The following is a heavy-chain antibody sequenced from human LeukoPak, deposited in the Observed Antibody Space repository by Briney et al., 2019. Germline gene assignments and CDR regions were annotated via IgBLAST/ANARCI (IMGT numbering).Heavy chain of an antibody. CDR1: GYSISSGCY. Sequence: PSETLSLTCTVSGYSISSGCYWGWIRQPPAKGLEWIGSIYHSGSTYYNPSLKSRVTISVDTSKNQFSLKLSSVTAADTAVYYCARLGRSPFGELPFDYWGQGTLVTVSS. J-gene: IGHJ4*02. CDR2: IYHSGST. CDR3: ARLGRSPFGELPFDY. D-gene: IGHD3-10*01. V-gene: IGHV4-38-2*02.